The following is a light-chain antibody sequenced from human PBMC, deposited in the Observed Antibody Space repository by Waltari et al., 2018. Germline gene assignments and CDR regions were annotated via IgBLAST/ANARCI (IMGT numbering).Light chain of an antibody. J-gene: IGLJ1*01. CDR3: CSFRSGYTLV. Sequence: QSALTQPPSVSGSPGQSITISCIGTTSDIGTYDRVSWYRQSPGTAPKSIRYAVIVRPLGVPNRFSGTKSGNTASLTISGLQAEDEADYYCCSFRSGYTLVFGTGTRVTVL. V-gene: IGLV2-18*02. CDR1: TSDIGTYDR. CDR2: AVI.